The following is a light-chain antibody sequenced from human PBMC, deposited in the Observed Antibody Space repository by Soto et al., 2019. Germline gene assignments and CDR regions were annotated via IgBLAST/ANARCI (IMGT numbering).Light chain of an antibody. V-gene: IGKV1-39*01. J-gene: IGKJ5*01. CDR3: QQSYNTPIT. CDR2: AAS. CDR1: QTISNY. Sequence: DIQMTQSPSSLSASLVDRFTITCLASQTISNYLNWYQQKSGRAPELLVYAASNLQSGVPSRFTGSGSGTHFTLTISGLEPADFATYFCQQSYNTPITFGQGTRLEIK.